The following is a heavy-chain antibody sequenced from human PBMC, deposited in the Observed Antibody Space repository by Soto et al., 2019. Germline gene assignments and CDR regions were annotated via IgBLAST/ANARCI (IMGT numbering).Heavy chain of an antibody. D-gene: IGHD6-6*01. Sequence: GASVKVSCKASGYTLTSYRISWVRHAPGQGLEWMGWINPNSGGTNYAQKFQGWVTMTRDTSISTAYMELSRLRSDDTAVYYCARDRDSSSPGGGMDVWGQGTTVTVSS. CDR2: INPNSGGT. J-gene: IGHJ6*02. CDR3: ARDRDSSSPGGGMDV. V-gene: IGHV1-2*04. CDR1: GYTLTSYR.